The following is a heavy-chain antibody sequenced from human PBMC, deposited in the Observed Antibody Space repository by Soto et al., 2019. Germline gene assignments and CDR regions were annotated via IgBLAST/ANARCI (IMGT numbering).Heavy chain of an antibody. J-gene: IGHJ4*02. CDR3: ARVHFGDAFRFDY. CDR2: INPNSGDT. D-gene: IGHD4-17*01. CDR1: GYTMTDYD. Sequence: QVQLVQSGAEVKKPGSSVKVSCTASGYTMTDYDITWVRQASGLGLEWMGWINPNSGDTGYAQKFQGRVTMTGNTHASTGYVELSLLRSEDTAVYYCARVHFGDAFRFDYWGQGTRVTV. V-gene: IGHV1-8*01.